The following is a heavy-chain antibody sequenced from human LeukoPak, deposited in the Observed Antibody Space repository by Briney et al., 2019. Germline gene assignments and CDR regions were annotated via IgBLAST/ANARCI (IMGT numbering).Heavy chain of an antibody. CDR3: ARKKVFGVVYYYYGMDV. CDR1: GYTFTGYY. CDR2: MNPNSGNT. J-gene: IGHJ6*02. Sequence: ASVKVSCKASGYTFTGYYMHWVRQATGQGLEWMGWMNPNSGNTGYAQKFQGRVTMTRNTSISTAYMELGSLRSEDTAVYYCARKKVFGVVYYYYGMDVWGQGTTVTVSS. V-gene: IGHV1-8*02. D-gene: IGHD3-3*01.